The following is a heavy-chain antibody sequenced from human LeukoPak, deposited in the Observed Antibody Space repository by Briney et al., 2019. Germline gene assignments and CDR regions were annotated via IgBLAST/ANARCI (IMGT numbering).Heavy chain of an antibody. V-gene: IGHV3-74*01. CDR3: ARDRYYYGSGSYLSNWFDP. J-gene: IGHJ5*02. Sequence: QPGGSLRLSCAASGFTFSSYWMHWVRQAPGKGLVWVSRINSGGSSTSYADSVKGRFTISRDNAKNTLYLQMNSLRAEDTAVYYCARDRYYYGSGSYLSNWFDPWGQGTLVTVSS. D-gene: IGHD3-10*01. CDR2: INSGGSST. CDR1: GFTFSSYW.